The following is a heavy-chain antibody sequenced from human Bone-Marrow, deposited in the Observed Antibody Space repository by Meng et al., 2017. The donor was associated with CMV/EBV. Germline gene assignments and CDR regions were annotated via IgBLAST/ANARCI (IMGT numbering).Heavy chain of an antibody. Sequence: GESLKISCAASGFTFSSYWMSWVRQAPGKGLEWVANIKQDGSEKYYVDSVKGRFTISRYNAKNSLYLQMNSLRAEDTAVYYCARGACSSTSCHALALVRYYYYYGMDVWGQGTTVTVSS. V-gene: IGHV3-7*01. J-gene: IGHJ6*02. CDR1: GFTFSSYW. CDR2: IKQDGSEK. D-gene: IGHD2-2*01. CDR3: ARGACSSTSCHALALVRYYYYYGMDV.